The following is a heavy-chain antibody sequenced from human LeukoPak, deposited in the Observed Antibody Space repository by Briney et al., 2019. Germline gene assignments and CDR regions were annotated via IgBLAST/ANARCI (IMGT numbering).Heavy chain of an antibody. Sequence: PGGSLGLSCAASGFSDSSSYMGWVRQAPGKGLEWVSTIYSAGTTYYADSVKGRFTISRDNSKDTLFLQMNSLRAEDTSVYYCARALTRDALDLWGQGTMVTVSS. V-gene: IGHV3-66*01. J-gene: IGHJ3*01. CDR1: GFSDSSSY. CDR3: ARALTRDALDL. CDR2: IYSAGTT.